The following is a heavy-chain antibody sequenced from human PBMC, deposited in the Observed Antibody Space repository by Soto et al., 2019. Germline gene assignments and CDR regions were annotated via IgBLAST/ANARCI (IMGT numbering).Heavy chain of an antibody. V-gene: IGHV4-30-2*01. CDR2: IYHSGSI. CDR3: ARVPDY. J-gene: IGHJ4*02. CDR1: GGSISSGGSS. Sequence: QLQLQESGSGLVKPSQTRSLTCAVSGGSISSGGSSWGCIRQPPGKGLEGIGYIYHSGSICYNPSLKRRVTISVDRSKNQFSLKLSSVTDADKAVYYCARVPDYWGQGTLVTVSS.